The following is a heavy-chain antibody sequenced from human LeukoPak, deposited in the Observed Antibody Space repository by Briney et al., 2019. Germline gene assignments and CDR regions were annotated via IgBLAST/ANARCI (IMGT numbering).Heavy chain of an antibody. CDR3: AREPSHCSGGSCYSGSFDY. V-gene: IGHV4-59*01. D-gene: IGHD2-15*01. J-gene: IGHJ4*02. Sequence: PSETLSLTCTVSGDSISSYYWSWIRQPPGKGLEWIGYIYYSGSTNYNPSLKSRVTISVDTSKNQFSLKLSSVTAADTAVYYCAREPSHCSGGSCYSGSFDYWGQGTLVTVSS. CDR2: IYYSGST. CDR1: GDSISSYY.